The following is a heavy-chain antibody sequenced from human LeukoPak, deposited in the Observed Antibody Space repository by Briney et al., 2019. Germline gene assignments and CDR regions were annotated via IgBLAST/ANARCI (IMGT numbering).Heavy chain of an antibody. J-gene: IGHJ4*02. CDR2: ISYDGSNK. CDR1: GFTFSSYA. CDR3: ARARRAVMYYFDY. D-gene: IGHD6-19*01. Sequence: GGSLRLSCAASGFTFSSYAMHWVRQAPGKGLEWVAVISYDGSNKYYADSVKGRFTISRDNSKNTLYLQMNSLRAEDTAVYYCARARRAVMYYFDYWGQGTLVTVSS. V-gene: IGHV3-30-3*01.